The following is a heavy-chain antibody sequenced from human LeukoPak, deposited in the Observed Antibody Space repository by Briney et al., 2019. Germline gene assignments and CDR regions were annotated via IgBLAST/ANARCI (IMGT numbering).Heavy chain of an antibody. CDR3: ARLPLTGYSRGYYYGMDV. D-gene: IGHD3-9*01. V-gene: IGHV1-69*13. Sequence: ASVKVSCTASGGTFSSYAISWVRQAPGQGLEWMGGIIPIFGTANHAQKFQGRVTITADESTSTAYMELSSLRSEDTAVYYCARLPLTGYSRGYYYGMDVWGQGTTVTVSS. CDR2: IIPIFGTA. J-gene: IGHJ6*02. CDR1: GGTFSSYA.